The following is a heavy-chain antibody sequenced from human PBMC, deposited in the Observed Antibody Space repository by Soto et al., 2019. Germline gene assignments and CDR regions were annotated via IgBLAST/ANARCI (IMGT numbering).Heavy chain of an antibody. CDR1: GFTFSTYA. CDR3: AKNWDTTSSSSSH. J-gene: IGHJ4*02. CDR2: ISGTGGST. Sequence: EVQLLESGGGLVQPGGSLRLSWAXSGFTFSTYAMSWVRQAPGKGLEWVSAISGTGGSTYYADSVKGRFTISRDNSKNTLYLQMHSLSAEDTAVYYCAKNWDTTSSSSSHWGQGTLVTVSS. V-gene: IGHV3-23*01. D-gene: IGHD6-6*01.